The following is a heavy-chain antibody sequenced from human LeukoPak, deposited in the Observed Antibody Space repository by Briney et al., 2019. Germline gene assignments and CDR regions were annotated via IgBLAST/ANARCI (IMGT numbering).Heavy chain of an antibody. V-gene: IGHV4-59*01. CDR2: IYYSGST. Sequence: PSETLSLTCTVSGGSISSYYWSWIRQPPGKGLEWIGYIYYSGSTNYNPSLKSRVTISVDTSKNQFSLKLSSVTAADTAVYYCARDRVVAGDYYYYMDVWGKGTTVTTSS. D-gene: IGHD6-19*01. J-gene: IGHJ6*03. CDR1: GGSISSYY. CDR3: ARDRVVAGDYYYYMDV.